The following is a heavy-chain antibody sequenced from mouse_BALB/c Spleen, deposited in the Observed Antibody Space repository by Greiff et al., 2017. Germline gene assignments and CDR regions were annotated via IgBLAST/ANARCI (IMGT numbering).Heavy chain of an antibody. J-gene: IGHJ4*01. CDR3: AREDGNRDYAMDY. V-gene: IGHV2-9*02. D-gene: IGHD2-1*01. CDR2: IWAGGST. CDR1: GFSLTSYG. Sequence: VKLMESGPGLVAPSQSLSITCTVSGFSLTSYGVHWVRQPPGKGLEWLGVIWAGGSTNYNSALMSRLSISKDNSKSQVFLKMNSLQTDDTAMYYCAREDGNRDYAMDYWGQGTSVTVSS.